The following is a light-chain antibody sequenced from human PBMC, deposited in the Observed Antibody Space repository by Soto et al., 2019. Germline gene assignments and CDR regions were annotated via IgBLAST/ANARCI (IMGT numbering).Light chain of an antibody. Sequence: DRHLTQSPSSLSASVGDRVAMTSRASQSISSYLNWYQQKPGKAPKLLIYKASTLKSGVPSRFSGSGSGTEFTLTISSLQPDDFATYYCQHYNSYSEAFGQGTKVDIK. CDR2: KAS. J-gene: IGKJ1*01. CDR1: QSISSY. CDR3: QHYNSYSEA. V-gene: IGKV1-5*03.